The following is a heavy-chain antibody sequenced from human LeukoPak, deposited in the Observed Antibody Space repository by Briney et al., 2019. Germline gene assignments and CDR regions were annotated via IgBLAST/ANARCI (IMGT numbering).Heavy chain of an antibody. CDR2: ISNDGSMT. J-gene: IGHJ5*02. D-gene: IGHD1-7*01. V-gene: IGHV3-74*01. Sequence: GGSLRLSCAASGFSFSNNWMQWVRQAPGKGLVWVSRISNDGSMTHYADSVKGRFTISRDNAKNTLYLQMNSLRVEDTAMYYCARGTSPEPWGQGTLVTVFS. CDR1: GFSFSNNW. CDR3: ARGTSPEP.